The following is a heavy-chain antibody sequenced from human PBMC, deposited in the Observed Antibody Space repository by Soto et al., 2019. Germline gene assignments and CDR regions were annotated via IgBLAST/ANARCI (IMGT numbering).Heavy chain of an antibody. D-gene: IGHD2-21*02. V-gene: IGHV3-11*01. Sequence: QVQLVESGGGLVKPGGSLRLTCGGSGFTFSDAYLSWIRQGPGKGLEWLAYISGSGSTIYYADSVKGRFTISRDNAKKSMCLQMNSLSGDDTAVYYCAIEPPGGRVTYIYVYGMDVWGQGTPVTVSS. CDR1: GFTFSDAY. CDR2: ISGSGSTI. J-gene: IGHJ6*02. CDR3: AIEPPGGRVTYIYVYGMDV.